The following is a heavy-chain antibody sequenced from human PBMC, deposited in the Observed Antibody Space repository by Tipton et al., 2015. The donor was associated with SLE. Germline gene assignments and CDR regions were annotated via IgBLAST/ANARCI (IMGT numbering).Heavy chain of an antibody. CDR2: INHSGST. Sequence: TLSLTCAVYGGSFSDYYWSWIRQPAGKGLEWIGEINHSGSTNYNPSLKSRVTISVDTSKNQFSLKLSSVTAADTAVYYCARTSYDFRSGYYFDYWGQGTLVTVSS. D-gene: IGHD3-3*01. V-gene: IGHV4-34*01. CDR3: ARTSYDFRSGYYFDY. CDR1: GGSFSDYY. J-gene: IGHJ4*02.